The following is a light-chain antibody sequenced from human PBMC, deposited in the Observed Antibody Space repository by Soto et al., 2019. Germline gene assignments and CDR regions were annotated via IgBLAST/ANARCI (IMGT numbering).Light chain of an antibody. Sequence: QSALTQPASVSWSPGQSITISCTGTSRDVGGYNYVSWYQQHPGKAPKFIIYEVSNRPSGVSNRFSGSKSGNTASLTISGLQAEDEADYYCSSYTSTSTPYVFGTGTKLTVL. CDR1: SRDVGGYNY. J-gene: IGLJ1*01. CDR2: EVS. V-gene: IGLV2-14*01. CDR3: SSYTSTSTPYV.